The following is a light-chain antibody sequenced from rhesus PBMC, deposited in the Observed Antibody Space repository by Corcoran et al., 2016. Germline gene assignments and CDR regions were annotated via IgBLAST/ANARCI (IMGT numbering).Light chain of an antibody. J-gene: IGKJ1*01. Sequence: DIQMTQSPSSLSASVGDRVTITCRASQGISTYLNWYQQKPGKPPKRLSYKASILESGVPSRLSGSGSGTDFTLNISGLHAEDFATYYCLQYDSEPATCGQGTKVDIK. CDR1: QGISTY. CDR3: LQYDSEPAT. CDR2: KAS. V-gene: IGKV1-43*02.